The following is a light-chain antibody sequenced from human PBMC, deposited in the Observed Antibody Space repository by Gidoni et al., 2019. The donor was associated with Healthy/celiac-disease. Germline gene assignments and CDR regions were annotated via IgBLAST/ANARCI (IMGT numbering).Light chain of an antibody. CDR1: NIGSKS. CDR3: QVWDSSSDPPVV. J-gene: IGLJ2*01. CDR2: YDS. Sequence: SYVLTQPPSVSVAPGKTARITCGGNNIGSKSVHWYQQKPGQAPVLVIYYDSDRPSGIPARFSGSNSGNTATLTISRVEAGDEADYYCQVWDSSSDPPVVFGGGTKLTVL. V-gene: IGLV3-21*04.